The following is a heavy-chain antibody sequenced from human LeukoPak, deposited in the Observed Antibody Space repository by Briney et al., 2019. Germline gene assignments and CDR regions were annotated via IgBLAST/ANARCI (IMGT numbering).Heavy chain of an antibody. CDR2: INHSGST. CDR3: ARFTLYYYGSGSLNAYYSDY. V-gene: IGHV4-34*01. J-gene: IGHJ4*02. D-gene: IGHD3-10*01. CDR1: GGSFSGYY. Sequence: SETLSLTCAVYGGSFSGYYWSWIRQPPGKGLVWIGEINHSGSTNYNPSLKSRVTISVDTSKNQFSLKLSSVTAADTAVYYCARFTLYYYGSGSLNAYYSDYWGQGTLVTVSS.